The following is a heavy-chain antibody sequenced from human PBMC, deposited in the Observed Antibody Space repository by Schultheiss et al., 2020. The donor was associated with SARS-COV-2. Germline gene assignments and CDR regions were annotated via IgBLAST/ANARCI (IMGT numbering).Heavy chain of an antibody. CDR1: GGTFSSYA. Sequence: GGSLRLSCKASGGTFSSYAISWVRQAPGQGLEWMGGIIPIFGTANYAQKFQGRVTITADESTSTAYMELSSLRSEDTAVYYCARDRTTGTTRKFDYWGQGTLVTVSS. CDR3: ARDRTTGTTRKFDY. V-gene: IGHV1-69*01. J-gene: IGHJ4*02. CDR2: IIPIFGTA. D-gene: IGHD1-1*01.